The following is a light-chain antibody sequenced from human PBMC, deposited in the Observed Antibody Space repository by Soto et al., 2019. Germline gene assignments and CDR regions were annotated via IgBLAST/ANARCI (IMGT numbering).Light chain of an antibody. Sequence: QSALTQPASVSGSPGQSITISCTGTSSDVGSYNLVSWYQQHPGKAPKLMIYEGSKRPSGVSKRFSGSKSGNTASLTISGLQAEDEAEYYCCSYAGSSTFVVFGGGTKLTVL. CDR1: SSDVGSYNL. J-gene: IGLJ2*01. V-gene: IGLV2-23*03. CDR2: EGS. CDR3: CSYAGSSTFVV.